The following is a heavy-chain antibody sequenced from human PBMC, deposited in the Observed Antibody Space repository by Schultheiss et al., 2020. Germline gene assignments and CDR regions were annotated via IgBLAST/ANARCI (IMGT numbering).Heavy chain of an antibody. D-gene: IGHD6-13*01. J-gene: IGHJ6*02. Sequence: GGSLRLSCAASGFTFSSYGMHWVRQAPGKGLEWVAVISYDGSNKYYADSVKGRFTISRDNSKNTLYLQMNSLRAEDTAVYYCAKDPGEQGIAAAVIYYYGMDVWGQGTTVTVSS. CDR1: GFTFSSYG. CDR3: AKDPGEQGIAAAVIYYYGMDV. CDR2: ISYDGSNK. V-gene: IGHV3-30*18.